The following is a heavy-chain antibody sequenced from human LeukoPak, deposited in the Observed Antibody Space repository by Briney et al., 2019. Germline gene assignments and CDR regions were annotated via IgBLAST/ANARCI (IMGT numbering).Heavy chain of an antibody. V-gene: IGHV3-7*01. CDR1: GFTFSTYW. Sequence: GGSLRLSCAASGFTFSTYWMSWVCQAPGKGLEWVANIKQDGSEKYYVDSVRGRFTISRDNAKNSLYLQMNSLRAEDTAVYYCSNGIYSSSYWGQGTLVTVSS. J-gene: IGHJ4*02. CDR2: IKQDGSEK. D-gene: IGHD6-6*01. CDR3: SNGIYSSSY.